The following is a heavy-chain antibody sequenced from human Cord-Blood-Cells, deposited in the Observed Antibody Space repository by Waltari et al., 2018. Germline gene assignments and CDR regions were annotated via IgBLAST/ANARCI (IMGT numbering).Heavy chain of an antibody. CDR1: GGSISSYS. CDR2: IYYSGST. CDR3: ARAWGRNYFDY. J-gene: IGHJ4*02. V-gene: IGHV4-59*01. D-gene: IGHD7-27*01. Sequence: QVQLQESGPGLVKPSETLSLTCTVSGGSISSYSWSWIRQPPGKGLEWIGYIYYSGSTNYNPSLKSRVTISVDTSKNQFSLKLSSVTAADTAVYYCARAWGRNYFDYWGQGTLVTVSS.